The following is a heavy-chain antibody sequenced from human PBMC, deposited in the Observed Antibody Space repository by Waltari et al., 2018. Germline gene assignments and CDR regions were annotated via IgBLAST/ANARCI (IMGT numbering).Heavy chain of an antibody. J-gene: IGHJ4*02. Sequence: EVQLLESGGGLVQPGGSLRLSCAASGFTFSSYAMSWVRQAPGKGLEWVSAISGSGGSTDYADSVKGRFTISRDNSKNTRYLQMNSLRAEDTAVYYCAKDLARVVPPYYFDYWGQGTLVTVSS. V-gene: IGHV3-23*01. CDR2: ISGSGGST. CDR3: AKDLARVVPPYYFDY. D-gene: IGHD3-3*01. CDR1: GFTFSSYA.